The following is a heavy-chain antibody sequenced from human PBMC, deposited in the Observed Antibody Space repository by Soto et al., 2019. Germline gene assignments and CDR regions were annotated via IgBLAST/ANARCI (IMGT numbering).Heavy chain of an antibody. CDR2: IYYSGST. Sequence: QVQLQESGPGLVKPSETLSLTCTVSGGSISSYYWSWIRQPPAKGLEWIGYIYYSGSTNYNPSLKSRVTISVDTSKNQCALKLSSVTAADTAVYYCAGLYNWNYYYYFDYWGQGTLVTVS. CDR3: AGLYNWNYYYYFDY. CDR1: GGSISSYY. V-gene: IGHV4-59*08. D-gene: IGHD1-7*01. J-gene: IGHJ4*02.